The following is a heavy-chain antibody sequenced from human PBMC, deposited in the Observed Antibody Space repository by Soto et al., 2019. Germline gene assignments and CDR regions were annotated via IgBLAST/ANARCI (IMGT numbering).Heavy chain of an antibody. CDR3: ARAQADIVATITPYFDY. J-gene: IGHJ4*02. Sequence: PGGSLRLSCAASGFTFSSYSMNWVRQAPGKGLEWVSYISSSSTIYYADSVKGRFTISRDNAKNSLYLQMNSLRDEDTAVYYCARAQADIVATITPYFDYWGQGTLVTVSS. V-gene: IGHV3-48*02. CDR2: ISSSSTI. CDR1: GFTFSSYS. D-gene: IGHD5-12*01.